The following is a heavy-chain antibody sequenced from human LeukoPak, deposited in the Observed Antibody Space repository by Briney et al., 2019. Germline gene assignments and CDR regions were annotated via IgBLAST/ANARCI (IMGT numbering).Heavy chain of an antibody. D-gene: IGHD2-15*01. J-gene: IGHJ4*02. V-gene: IGHV4-39*01. CDR2: IYYSGNT. Sequence: SETLSLTCTVSGDSISDSGYYWGWIRQPPGEGLEWIGSIYYSGNTYFNPSLKSRVTISIDTPNNQFSLKLSAVTAADTAVYYCARQFVLYCSATTCYSYYFDYWGQGTQVTVST. CDR1: GDSISDSGYY. CDR3: ARQFVLYCSATTCYSYYFDY.